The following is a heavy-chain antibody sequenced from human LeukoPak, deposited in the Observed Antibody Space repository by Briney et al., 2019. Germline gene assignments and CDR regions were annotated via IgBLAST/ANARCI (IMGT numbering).Heavy chain of an antibody. Sequence: PSETLSLTCTVSGGSISGYYRSWLRQPPGKGLEWIGYIHYSGSTNYNPSLKSRVTISLDTSKKQFFLRLSSVTAADTAIYYCAMYDSFFDYCGQGTLVTVSS. V-gene: IGHV4-59*08. J-gene: IGHJ4*02. D-gene: IGHD1-1*01. CDR3: AMYDSFFDY. CDR2: IHYSGST. CDR1: GGSISGYY.